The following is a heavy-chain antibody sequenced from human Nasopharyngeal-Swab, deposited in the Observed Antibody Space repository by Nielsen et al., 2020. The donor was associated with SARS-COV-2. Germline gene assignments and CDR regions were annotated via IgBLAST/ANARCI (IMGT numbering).Heavy chain of an antibody. CDR2: IKQDGSEK. Sequence: GESLKISCAASGFTFSNYWMSWVRQAPGKGLEWVANIKQDGSEKYYADSVKGRFTISRDNSKNTLYLQMNSLRAEDTAVYYCARDVPPAGDYDYFQHWGQGTLVTVSS. V-gene: IGHV3-7*01. CDR3: ARDVPPAGDYDYFQH. J-gene: IGHJ1*01. CDR1: GFTFSNYW. D-gene: IGHD4-17*01.